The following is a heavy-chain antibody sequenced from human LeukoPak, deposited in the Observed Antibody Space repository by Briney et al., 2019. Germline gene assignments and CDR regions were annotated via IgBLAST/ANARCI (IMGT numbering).Heavy chain of an antibody. CDR3: ASTNMIVGAFDI. CDR2: ISYDGSNK. V-gene: IGHV3-30*01. CDR1: GFTFSSYA. J-gene: IGHJ3*02. Sequence: GGSLRLSCAAPGFTFSSYAMHRVRQAPGKGLEWVAVISYDGSNKYYADSVKGRFTISRDNSKNTLYLQMNSLRAEDTAVYYCASTNMIVGAFDIWGQGTMVTVSS. D-gene: IGHD3-22*01.